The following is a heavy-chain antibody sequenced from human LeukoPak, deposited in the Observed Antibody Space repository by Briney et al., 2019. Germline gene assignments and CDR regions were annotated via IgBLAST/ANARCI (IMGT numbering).Heavy chain of an antibody. D-gene: IGHD6-13*01. CDR3: AKDPASSWRPGAFDI. CDR1: GFTFDDYA. J-gene: IGHJ3*02. V-gene: IGHV3-9*01. Sequence: GRSLRLSCAASGFTFDDYAMHWVRQAPGKGLEWVSGISWNSGSIGYADSVKARFTISRDNAKNSLYLQMNSLRAEDTALYYCAKDPASSWRPGAFDIWGQGTMVTVSS. CDR2: ISWNSGSI.